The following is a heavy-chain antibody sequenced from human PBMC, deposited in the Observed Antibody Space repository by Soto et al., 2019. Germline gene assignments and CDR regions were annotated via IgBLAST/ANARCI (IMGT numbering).Heavy chain of an antibody. CDR2: IYATGTT. V-gene: IGHV4-4*07. CDR1: GASISGFY. CDR3: VRDGTKTLRDWFDP. Sequence: LSLTCTVSGASISGFYWSWIRQSAGKGLEWIGRIYATGTTDYNPSLKSRVMMSVDTSKKQFSLKLRPVTAADTAVYYCVRDGTKTLRDWFDPWGQGISVTVSS. J-gene: IGHJ5*02. D-gene: IGHD1-1*01.